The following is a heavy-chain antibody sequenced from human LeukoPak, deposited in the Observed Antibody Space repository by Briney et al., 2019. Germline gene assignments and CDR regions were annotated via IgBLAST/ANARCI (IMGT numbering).Heavy chain of an antibody. V-gene: IGHV3-21*01. D-gene: IGHD6-13*01. CDR1: GFTFSDFS. CDR3: ARRGSTAAGVDY. J-gene: IGHJ4*02. Sequence: GGSLRLSCAASGFTFSDFSMVWVRQAPGEGLEWVSSITSIGTYIYYADSVRGRFTISRDNAQNSLFLQMNSLRVEDTAVYYCARRGSTAAGVDYWGQGTLVTVSS. CDR2: ITSIGTYI.